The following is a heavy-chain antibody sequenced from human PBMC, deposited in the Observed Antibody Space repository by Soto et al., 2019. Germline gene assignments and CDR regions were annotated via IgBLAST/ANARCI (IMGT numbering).Heavy chain of an antibody. CDR2: VDPNGGGS. CDR3: ATWVDYGDFEGFDF. Sequence: ASVKVSCKTSGYSFTDYKLHWVRQAPGQGLEWMGWVDPNGGGSNSAQKFQGSVTMTWDTSITTAYLDMTRLTTNDTATYFCATWVDYGDFEGFDFWG. J-gene: IGHJ4*01. D-gene: IGHD4-17*01. CDR1: GYSFTDYK. V-gene: IGHV1-2*04.